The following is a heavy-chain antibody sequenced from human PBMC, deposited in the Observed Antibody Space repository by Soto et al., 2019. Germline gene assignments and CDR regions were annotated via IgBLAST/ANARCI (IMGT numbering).Heavy chain of an antibody. CDR3: ATSIDIGYDY. V-gene: IGHV5-51*01. Sequence: PGESLKISCKGSGYSFTSYWIGWVRQMPGKGLEWMGVIYPDDSDTKYSPSLQGQVTISVDKSISTVYLQWSSLKASDTAMYYCATSIDIGYDYWGQGTPVTV. CDR1: GYSFTSYW. D-gene: IGHD5-12*01. CDR2: IYPDDSDT. J-gene: IGHJ4*02.